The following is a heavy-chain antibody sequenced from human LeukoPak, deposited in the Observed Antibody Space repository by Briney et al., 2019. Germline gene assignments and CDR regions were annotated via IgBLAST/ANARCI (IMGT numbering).Heavy chain of an antibody. J-gene: IGHJ4*02. CDR3: AIDFWSGYYDY. V-gene: IGHV3-30-3*02. CDR1: TSTFSSYS. CDR2: ISYDGSNK. D-gene: IGHD3-3*01. Sequence: PGGSLRPSCVAYTSTFSSYSMHWVRHAPGKGRGWEAFISYDGSNKYYADSVKGRFTISRDNSKNTLYLQMNCLRAEDTAVYYCAIDFWSGYYDYWGQGPLVTVSS.